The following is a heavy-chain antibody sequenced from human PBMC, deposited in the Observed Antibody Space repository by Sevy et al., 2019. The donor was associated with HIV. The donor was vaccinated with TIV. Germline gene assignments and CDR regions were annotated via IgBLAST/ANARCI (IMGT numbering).Heavy chain of an antibody. V-gene: IGHV3-9*01. J-gene: IGHJ6*02. Sequence: GGSLRLSCAASGFSFDDYAMHWVRQPPGKGLEWVSSISGNSVNIVYADSVKGRFTISRDDAKNFVYLQMNSLRPEDTALYYCAKGATTIRLGGLGVWGQGTTVTVSS. D-gene: IGHD5-12*01. CDR2: ISGNSVNI. CDR3: AKGATTIRLGGLGV. CDR1: GFSFDDYA.